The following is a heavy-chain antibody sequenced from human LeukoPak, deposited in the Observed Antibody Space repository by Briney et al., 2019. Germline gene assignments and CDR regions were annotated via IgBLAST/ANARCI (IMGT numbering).Heavy chain of an antibody. V-gene: IGHV3-23*01. CDR3: AKVKTDILIPDS. Sequence: GGSLRLSCAASGFTVSSNYMSWVRQAPGKGLEWVSAISGSGGSAYFADSVKGRFTISRDNSKNTLYLQMNSLTSADTAVYYCAKVKTDILIPDSWGQGTLVTVSS. CDR2: ISGSGGSA. CDR1: GFTVSSNY. J-gene: IGHJ4*02. D-gene: IGHD2-21*02.